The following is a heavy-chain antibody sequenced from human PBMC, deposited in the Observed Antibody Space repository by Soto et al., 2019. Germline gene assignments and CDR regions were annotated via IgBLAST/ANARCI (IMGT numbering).Heavy chain of an antibody. CDR1: GFTFNTYA. V-gene: IGHV3-30-3*01. D-gene: IGHD6-19*01. CDR3: AGGGDIAVAGTSYYYDFGMDV. J-gene: IGHJ6*02. CDR2: ISYDGTDK. Sequence: QVQLVESGGGVVQPWKSLRLSCAASGFTFNTYAMHWVRQAPGKGLEWVAVISYDGTDKYYADSVKGRFTISRDISTNTLYLQMNSLGTDDTAVYYCAGGGDIAVAGTSYYYDFGMDVWGQGTTVTVSS.